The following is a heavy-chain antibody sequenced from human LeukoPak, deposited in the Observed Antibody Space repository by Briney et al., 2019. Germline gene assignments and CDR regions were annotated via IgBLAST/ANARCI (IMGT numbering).Heavy chain of an antibody. CDR3: ARGPGYGDYEDWFDP. Sequence: GGSLRLSCAASGFTFSSYWMSWVRQAPGKGLEWVANIKQDGSEKYYVDSVKGRFTISRDNAKNSLYLQMNSLRAEDTAVHYCARGPGYGDYEDWFDPWGQGTLVTVSS. CDR1: GFTFSSYW. V-gene: IGHV3-7*01. CDR2: IKQDGSEK. J-gene: IGHJ5*02. D-gene: IGHD4-17*01.